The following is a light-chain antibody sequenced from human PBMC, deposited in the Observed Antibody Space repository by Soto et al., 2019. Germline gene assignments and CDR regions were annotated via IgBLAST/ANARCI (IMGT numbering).Light chain of an antibody. CDR2: WAS. CDR1: QSVLYRADNKNY. J-gene: IGKJ1*01. CDR3: QQYYSTPWT. Sequence: DIVMTQSPDSLAVSLGERATINCKSSQSVLYRADNKNYLAWYQQKPGQPPKLLIYWASTRESGVPDRFSGSGSGTDFTRTISSLQAEDVAVYYCQQYYSTPWTFGQGTNVEIK. V-gene: IGKV4-1*01.